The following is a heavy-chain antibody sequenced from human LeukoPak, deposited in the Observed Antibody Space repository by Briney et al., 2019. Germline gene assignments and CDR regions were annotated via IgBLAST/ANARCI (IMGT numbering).Heavy chain of an antibody. Sequence: GGSLRLSCAASGFTFSSYSMNWVRQAPGKGLGWVSSISSSSSYIYYADSVKGRFTISRDNSKNTLYLQMNSLRAEDTAVYYCARPGLRYFDWLFQNWFDPWGQGTLVTVSS. J-gene: IGHJ5*02. CDR2: ISSSSSYI. CDR1: GFTFSSYS. D-gene: IGHD3-9*01. V-gene: IGHV3-21*04. CDR3: ARPGLRYFDWLFQNWFDP.